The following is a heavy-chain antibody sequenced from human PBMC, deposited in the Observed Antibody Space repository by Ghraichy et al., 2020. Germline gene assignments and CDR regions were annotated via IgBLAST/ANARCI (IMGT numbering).Heavy chain of an antibody. CDR3: ARVLGSQTPYYFDY. Sequence: ASVKVSCKASGYTFTSYGISWVRQAPGQGLEWMGWISAYNGNTNYAQKLQGRVTMTTDTSTSTAYMELRSLRSDDTAVYYCARVLGSQTPYYFDYWGQGTLVTVSS. D-gene: IGHD3-10*01. CDR2: ISAYNGNT. J-gene: IGHJ4*02. V-gene: IGHV1-18*04. CDR1: GYTFTSYG.